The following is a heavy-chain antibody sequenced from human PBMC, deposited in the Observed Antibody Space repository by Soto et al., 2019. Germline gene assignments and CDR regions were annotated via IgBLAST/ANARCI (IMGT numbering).Heavy chain of an antibody. CDR2: IRSKLYGGTT. D-gene: IGHD1-1*01. CDR3: TRVYRPTDPFDY. Sequence: LRLSCTASGFTFGGYAMSWFRQAPGMGLEWVGFIRSKLYGGTTEYAASGKGRFTISRDDSKTIAYLQMNSLKTEDTAIYYCTRVYRPTDPFDYWGQGTLVTVSS. CDR1: GFTFGGYA. J-gene: IGHJ4*02. V-gene: IGHV3-49*03.